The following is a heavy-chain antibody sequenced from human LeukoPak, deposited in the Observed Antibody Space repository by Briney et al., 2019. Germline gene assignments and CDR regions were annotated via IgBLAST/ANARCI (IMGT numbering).Heavy chain of an antibody. J-gene: IGHJ4*02. CDR2: IYYSGST. CDR1: GGSISSYY. D-gene: IGHD3-3*01. V-gene: IGHV4-59*01. Sequence: SETLSLTCAVSGGSISSYYWSWIRQPPGKGLEWIGYIYYSGSTNYNPSLKSRVTISVDTSKNQFSLKLSSVTAADTAVYYCAREVFWSGYYTDWGQGTLVTVSS. CDR3: AREVFWSGYYTD.